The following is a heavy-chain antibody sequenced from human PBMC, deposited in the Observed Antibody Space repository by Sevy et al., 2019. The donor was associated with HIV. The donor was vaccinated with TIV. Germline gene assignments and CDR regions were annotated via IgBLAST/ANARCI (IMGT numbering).Heavy chain of an antibody. CDR1: GYTFSSYG. Sequence: ASVKVSCKASGYTFSSYGISWVRQAPGQGLEWMGWINTYDGNTKYAQKVQGRVALTTDTSTGTAYMEVGSLRSDDTAVYYCVKGAHPQRSNSWYDYWGQGTLVTVSS. J-gene: IGHJ4*02. CDR3: VKGAHPQRSNSWYDY. V-gene: IGHV1-18*01. D-gene: IGHD6-13*01. CDR2: INTYDGNT.